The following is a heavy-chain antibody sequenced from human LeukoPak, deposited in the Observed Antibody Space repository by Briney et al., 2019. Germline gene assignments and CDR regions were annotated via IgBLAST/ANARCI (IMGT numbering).Heavy chain of an antibody. J-gene: IGHJ1*01. D-gene: IGHD6-13*01. CDR1: GFTFSSYS. CDR3: ARDWPTIAAAGTIPEYFQH. CDR2: ISSSSYI. V-gene: IGHV3-21*01. Sequence: GGSLRLSCAASGFTFSSYSMNWVRQAPGKGLEWVSSISSSSYIYYADSVKGRLTISRDNAKNSLYLQMNSLRAEDTAVYYCARDWPTIAAAGTIPEYFQHWGQGTLVTVSS.